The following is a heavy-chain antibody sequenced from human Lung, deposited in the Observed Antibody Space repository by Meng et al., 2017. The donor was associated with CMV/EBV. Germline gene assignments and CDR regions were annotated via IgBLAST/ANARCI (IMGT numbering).Heavy chain of an antibody. CDR3: ARTNYGDYNWFDP. D-gene: IGHD4-17*01. CDR2: IYYSGST. J-gene: IGHJ5*02. CDR1: GGSISSGGFY. V-gene: IGHV4-31*03. Sequence: QVQLQDSGPGRVKPSQTLSLTCTVSGGSISSGGFYWSWIRQHPGKGLEWIGYIYYSGSTYYNPSLRSRVAISIDTSKNQFSLKLTSVTAADTAVYFCARTNYGDYNWFDPWGQGTLVTVSS.